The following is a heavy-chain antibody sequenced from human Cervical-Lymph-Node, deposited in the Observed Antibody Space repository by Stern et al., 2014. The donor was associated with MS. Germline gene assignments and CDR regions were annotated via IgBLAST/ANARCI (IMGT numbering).Heavy chain of an antibody. CDR3: AKADDYAAGIDA. CDR2: LGWNSDGR. D-gene: IGHD3-16*01. Sequence: VQLVQSGGGMVQPGRSLRLSCEASGFKFDDFAMHWVRQAPGKGLEWVSGLGWNSDGRGYADSVQGRFTISRDNAKSSLYLQMNSLGADDTALYYCAKADDYAAGIDAWGQGTLVVVSS. J-gene: IGHJ5*02. CDR1: GFKFDDFA. V-gene: IGHV3-9*01.